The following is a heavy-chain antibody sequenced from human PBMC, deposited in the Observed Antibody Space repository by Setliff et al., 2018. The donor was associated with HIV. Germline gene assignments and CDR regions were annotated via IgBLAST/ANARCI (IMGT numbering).Heavy chain of an antibody. CDR1: GGSISTDY. D-gene: IGHD3-10*01. CDR3: ARGGSGNYYPYYYHMDV. CDR2: IQTSEGT. J-gene: IGHJ6*03. V-gene: IGHV4-4*07. Sequence: SETLSLTCTVSGGSISTDYWTWVRQSAGKGLEWIGRIQTSEGTKYNPSLNSRVTVSIDTPKNQFSLDLTSVTAADTAVYYCARGGSGNYYPYYYHMDVWGKGTTVTVSS.